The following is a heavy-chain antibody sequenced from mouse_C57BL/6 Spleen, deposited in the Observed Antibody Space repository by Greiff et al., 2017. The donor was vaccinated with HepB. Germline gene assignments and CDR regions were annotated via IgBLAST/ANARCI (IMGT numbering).Heavy chain of an antibody. CDR1: GFTFSSYG. J-gene: IGHJ2*01. CDR3: ARQGESYGNLYYFDY. D-gene: IGHD2-10*02. CDR2: ISSGGSYT. Sequence: VQLKESGGDLVKPGGSLKLSCAASGFTFSSYGMSWVRQTPDKRLEWVATISSGGSYTYYPDSVKGRFTISRDNAKNTLYLQMSSLKSEDTAMYYCARQGESYGNLYYFDYWGQGTTLTVSS. V-gene: IGHV5-6*01.